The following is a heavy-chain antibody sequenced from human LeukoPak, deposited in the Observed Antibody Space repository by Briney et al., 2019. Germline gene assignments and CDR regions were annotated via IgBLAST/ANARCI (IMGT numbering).Heavy chain of an antibody. D-gene: IGHD6-19*01. Sequence: GGSLRLSCAASGFTFDSYWMTWVRQAPGKGLEWVADIKQDGSDKYYAGSVKGRFTISRDNAKNSLYLQMNSLRAEDTAVYFCARYSSAWKTDDYWGQGTLVTVSS. CDR1: GFTFDSYW. V-gene: IGHV3-7*03. CDR3: ARYSSAWKTDDY. J-gene: IGHJ4*02. CDR2: IKQDGSDK.